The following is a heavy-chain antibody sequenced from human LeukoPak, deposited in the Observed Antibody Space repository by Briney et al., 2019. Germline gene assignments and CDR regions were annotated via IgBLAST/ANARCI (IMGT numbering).Heavy chain of an antibody. V-gene: IGHV3-74*01. CDR3: ISSAGYFDY. CDR1: GLTFSNHW. J-gene: IGHJ4*02. D-gene: IGHD6-13*01. Sequence: GGSLRLSCAASGLTFSNHWMHWVRQAPGKGLMWVSCIDLDGSLTNCADSVSGRFTISRDNCKSTLYLQMSSMRDEDTAMYYCISSAGYFDYWGQGSLVTVSS. CDR2: IDLDGSLT.